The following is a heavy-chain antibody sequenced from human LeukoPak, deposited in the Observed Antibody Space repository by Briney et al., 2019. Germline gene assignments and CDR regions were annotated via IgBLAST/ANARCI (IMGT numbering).Heavy chain of an antibody. J-gene: IGHJ4*02. CDR2: IYPGDSDT. CDR1: GYSFTRLW. CDR3: ARGWEGIMGVIDY. Sequence: GSLEISRKSSGYSFTRLWIGWVRQVPGKGVEGVRIIYPGDSDTRYSPSFQGQVTISADKSISTAYLQWSSLKASDTAMYYCARGWEGIMGVIDYWGQGTLVTVSS. D-gene: IGHD3-16*01. V-gene: IGHV5-51*01.